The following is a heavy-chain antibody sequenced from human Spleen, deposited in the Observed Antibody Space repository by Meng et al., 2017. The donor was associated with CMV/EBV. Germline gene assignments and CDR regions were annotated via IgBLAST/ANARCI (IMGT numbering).Heavy chain of an antibody. CDR3: ARGLRVYCSSTSCLYGMDV. CDR2: IYHSGTT. V-gene: IGHV4-38-2*02. Sequence: GSLRLSCTVSGYSISSGYFWAWIRQPPGKGLDWIGSIYHSGTTYYNPSLKSRVTISVDTSKNQFSLKLSSVTAADTAVYYCARGLRVYCSSTSCLYGMDVWGQGTTVTVSS. D-gene: IGHD2-2*01. CDR1: GYSISSGYF. J-gene: IGHJ6*02.